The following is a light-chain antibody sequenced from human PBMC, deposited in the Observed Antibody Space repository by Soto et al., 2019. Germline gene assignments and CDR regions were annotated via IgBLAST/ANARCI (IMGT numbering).Light chain of an antibody. J-gene: IGKJ4*01. V-gene: IGKV1-39*01. CDR2: AAS. CDR1: QNINIF. Sequence: IQVTQSPSSLSASVGDRVTITCRTSQNINIFLNWYQQKPGRAPMVVISAASNLERGVPSRFSGRGSGTEFTLTISNLQPGDSALYFCQESYSTPLAFGGGTRVEIK. CDR3: QESYSTPLA.